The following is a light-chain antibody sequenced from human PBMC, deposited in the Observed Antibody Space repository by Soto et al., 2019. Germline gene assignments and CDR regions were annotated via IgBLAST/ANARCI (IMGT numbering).Light chain of an antibody. Sequence: QSVLTQPPSASGSPGQSVTISCTGTSSDVSGYNYVSWYQQHPGKAPKLMIYGVSKRPSGVPDRFSGSRSGNTASLTVSGLQAEDEADYYCSSYAGYNNYVFGAGIKVTVL. V-gene: IGLV2-8*01. CDR1: SSDVSGYNY. CDR3: SSYAGYNNYV. J-gene: IGLJ1*01. CDR2: GVS.